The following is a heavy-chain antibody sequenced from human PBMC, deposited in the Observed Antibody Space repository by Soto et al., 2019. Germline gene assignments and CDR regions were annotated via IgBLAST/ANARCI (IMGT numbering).Heavy chain of an antibody. J-gene: IGHJ6*03. D-gene: IGHD2-15*01. CDR1: GGSISSYY. CDR3: ARTNVGYCSGGSCYNLGLGYYYYMDV. V-gene: IGHV4-59*01. Sequence: SETLSLTCTVSGGSISSYYWSWIRQPPGKGLEWIGYIYYSGSTNCNPSLKSRVTISVDTSKNQFSLKLSSVTAADTAVYYCARTNVGYCSGGSCYNLGLGYYYYMDVWGRGTTVTVSS. CDR2: IYYSGST.